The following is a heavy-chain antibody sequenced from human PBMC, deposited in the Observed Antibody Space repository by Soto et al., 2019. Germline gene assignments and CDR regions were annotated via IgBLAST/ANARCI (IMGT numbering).Heavy chain of an antibody. CDR3: AGGMKPAAIFSNFDS. V-gene: IGHV1-8*01. J-gene: IGHJ4*02. CDR1: GDTFTSYD. D-gene: IGHD2-2*01. Sequence: QVQLVQSGAEVKKPGASVKVSCKASGDTFTSYDINWVRQAPGQGLEWMGWMNPNGGNTGDARKFLGRITMTRDTATGTAYMELRSLRSDDTAVYYCAGGMKPAAIFSNFDSCGQGTLVTISS. CDR2: MNPNGGNT.